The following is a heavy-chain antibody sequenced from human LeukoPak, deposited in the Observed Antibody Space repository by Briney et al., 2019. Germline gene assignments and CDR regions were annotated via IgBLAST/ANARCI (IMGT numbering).Heavy chain of an antibody. D-gene: IGHD6-13*01. CDR3: ARETRVAAAGFYYYGMDV. Sequence: RVSCKASGFSFTTYGFSWVRQAPGKGLEWVANIKQDGSEKYYVDSVKGRFTISRDNAKNSMYLQMNSLRAEDAAVYYCARETRVAAAGFYYYGMDVWGQGTTATVSS. J-gene: IGHJ6*02. CDR1: GFSFTTYG. CDR2: IKQDGSEK. V-gene: IGHV3-7*05.